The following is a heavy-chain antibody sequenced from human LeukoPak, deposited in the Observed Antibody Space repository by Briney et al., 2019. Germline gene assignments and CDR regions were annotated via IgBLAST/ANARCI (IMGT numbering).Heavy chain of an antibody. J-gene: IGHJ4*02. Sequence: ETLSLTCTVSGGSISSGGYYWSWVRQAPGKGLEWVANIKGDGSEKYYVDSVKGRFTISRDNAKNSLYLQMNSLRAEDTAVYYCARLLTFYGDPMYYFDYWGQGTLVTVSS. V-gene: IGHV3-7*01. CDR3: ARLLTFYGDPMYYFDY. CDR2: IKGDGSEK. D-gene: IGHD4-17*01. CDR1: GGSISSGGYY.